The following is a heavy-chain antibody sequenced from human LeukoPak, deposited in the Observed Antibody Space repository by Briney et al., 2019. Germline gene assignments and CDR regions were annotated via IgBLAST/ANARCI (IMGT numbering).Heavy chain of an antibody. J-gene: IGHJ5*02. CDR2: INHSGST. D-gene: IGHD2-2*02. CDR3: ARGHFRYCSSTSCYKRFDP. Sequence: SETLSLTCAVYGGSFSGYYWSWIRQPPGKGLEWIGEINHSGSTNYNPSLKSRVTISVDTSKNQFSLKLSSVTAADTAVYYCARGHFRYCSSTSCYKRFDPWGQGTLVTVSS. CDR1: GGSFSGYY. V-gene: IGHV4-34*01.